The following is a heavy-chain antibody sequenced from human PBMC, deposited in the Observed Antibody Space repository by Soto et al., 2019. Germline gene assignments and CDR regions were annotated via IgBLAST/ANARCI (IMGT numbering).Heavy chain of an antibody. CDR1: GFTFSSYW. Sequence: GGSLRLSCAASGFTFSSYWMSWVRQAPGKGLEWVANIKQDGSEKYYVDSVKGRFTISRDNAKNSLYLQMNSLRAEDTAVYYCARRGEYYDFWSGYSSPLDNWFDPWGQGTLVTVSS. CDR3: ARRGEYYDFWSGYSSPLDNWFDP. D-gene: IGHD3-3*01. CDR2: IKQDGSEK. V-gene: IGHV3-7*01. J-gene: IGHJ5*02.